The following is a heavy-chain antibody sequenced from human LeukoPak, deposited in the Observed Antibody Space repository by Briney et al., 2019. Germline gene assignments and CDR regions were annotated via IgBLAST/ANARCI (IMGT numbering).Heavy chain of an antibody. V-gene: IGHV1-58*01. CDR3: AADPKAGERRDAFDI. CDR1: GFTFTSSA. D-gene: IGHD3-10*01. Sequence: SVKVSCKASGFTFTSSAVQWVRQARGQRLEWIGWIVVGSGNTNYAQMFQERVTITRDMSTSTAYMELSSLRSEDTAVYYCAADPKAGERRDAFDIWGQGTMVTVSS. CDR2: IVVGSGNT. J-gene: IGHJ3*02.